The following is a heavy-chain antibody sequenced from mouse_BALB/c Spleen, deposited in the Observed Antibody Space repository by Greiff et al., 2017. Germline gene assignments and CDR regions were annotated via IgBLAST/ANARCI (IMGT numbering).Heavy chain of an antibody. J-gene: IGHJ3*01. CDR3: ARGWDGYYAWFAY. CDR2: ISSGGSYT. V-gene: IGHV5-9-4*01. Sequence: EVMLVESGGGLVKPGGSLKLSCAASGFTFSSYAMSWVRQSPEKRLEWVAEISSGGSYTYYPDTVTGRFTISRDNAKNTLYLEMSSLRSEDTAMYYCARGWDGYYAWFAYWGQGTLVTVSA. CDR1: GFTFSSYA. D-gene: IGHD2-3*01.